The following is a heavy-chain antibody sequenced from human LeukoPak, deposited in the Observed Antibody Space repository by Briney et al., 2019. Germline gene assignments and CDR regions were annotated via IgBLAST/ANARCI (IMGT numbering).Heavy chain of an antibody. J-gene: IGHJ5*02. D-gene: IGHD3-10*01. Sequence: GASVKVSCRASGYSFSTYYMNWVRQAPGHGPEWLGWINTDSGGTNYAQKFLGRVTMTRDKANTTAYLELTGLTSDDTAVYYCTRHVVTLLRGVTQRRENWFDPWGQGTLVTVSS. CDR3: TRHVVTLLRGVTQRRENWFDP. CDR1: GYSFSTYY. CDR2: INTDSGGT. V-gene: IGHV1-2*02.